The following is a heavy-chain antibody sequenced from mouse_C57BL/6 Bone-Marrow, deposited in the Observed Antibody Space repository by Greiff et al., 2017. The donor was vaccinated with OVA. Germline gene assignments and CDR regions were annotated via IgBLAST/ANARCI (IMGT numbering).Heavy chain of an antibody. V-gene: IGHV2-2*01. CDR3: ARNKGYYGRDYAMDY. Sequence: VQLQQSGPGLVQPSQSLSITCTVPGFSLTSYGVHWVRQSPGKGLEWLGVIWSGGGTDYNAAFISRLSISKDNSKSQVFFKMNSLQADDTAIYYCARNKGYYGRDYAMDYWGQGTSVTVSA. J-gene: IGHJ4*01. D-gene: IGHD1-1*01. CDR1: GFSLTSYG. CDR2: IWSGGGT.